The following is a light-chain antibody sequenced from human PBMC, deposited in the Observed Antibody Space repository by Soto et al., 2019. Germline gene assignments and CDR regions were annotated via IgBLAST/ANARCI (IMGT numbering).Light chain of an antibody. CDR1: QSISSY. V-gene: IGKV1-39*01. Sequence: DIQMTQSPSSLSASVGDRVTITGRASQSISSYLNWYQQKPGEAPKLLIYAASTLQSGVPSRFSGSGSGTDFTLTISSLQPEDFATYYCQQSYIAPLTFGGGTKVDI. J-gene: IGKJ4*01. CDR3: QQSYIAPLT. CDR2: AAS.